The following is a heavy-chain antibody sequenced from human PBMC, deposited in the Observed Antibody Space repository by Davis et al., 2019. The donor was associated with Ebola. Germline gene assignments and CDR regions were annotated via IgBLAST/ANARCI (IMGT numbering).Heavy chain of an antibody. CDR3: ARLSSSPGGGVDV. D-gene: IGHD6-13*01. V-gene: IGHV4-59*01. CDR2: IYYSGST. CDR1: GGSFSGNY. J-gene: IGHJ6*02. Sequence: MPSETLSLTCAVSGGSFSGNYWTWIRQPPGKRLEWIGYIYYSGSTNYNPSPKSRVTISVDTSKNQFSLKLRSVTAADTAVYYCARLSSSPGGGVDVWGQGTTVTVSS.